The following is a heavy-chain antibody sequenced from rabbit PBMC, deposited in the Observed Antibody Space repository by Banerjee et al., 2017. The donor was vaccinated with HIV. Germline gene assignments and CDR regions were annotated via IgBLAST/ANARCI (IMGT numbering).Heavy chain of an antibody. CDR3: ARDGDSDSGVWGCHNL. D-gene: IGHD4-1*01. Sequence: QSVEESGGDLVKPGASLTLTCTASGFDFNKNPMCWVRQAPGKGLEWIACIYTSSGSTWYASWVNGRFTISKTSSTTVTLQMTSLTAADTATYFCARDGDSDSGVWGCHNLWGPGTLVTVS. V-gene: IGHV1S40*01. CDR1: GFDFNKNP. J-gene: IGHJ4*01. CDR2: IYTSSGST.